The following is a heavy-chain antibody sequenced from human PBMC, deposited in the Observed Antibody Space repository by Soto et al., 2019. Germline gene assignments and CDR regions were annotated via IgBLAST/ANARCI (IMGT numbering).Heavy chain of an antibody. CDR3: ARPLVPAAATQYFYGLDV. CDR2: IKSDGSNP. CDR1: GFSISDYW. J-gene: IGHJ6*02. D-gene: IGHD2-2*01. Sequence: EVQLVESGGDLVQPGGSLRLSCIASGFSISDYWMHWVRQAPGKGLVWVSRIKSDGSNPSYADSVKGRFTIARDNAKNTLYRQMNSLRDEDTAVYYCARPLVPAAATQYFYGLDVWGQGTTVTVSS. V-gene: IGHV3-74*01.